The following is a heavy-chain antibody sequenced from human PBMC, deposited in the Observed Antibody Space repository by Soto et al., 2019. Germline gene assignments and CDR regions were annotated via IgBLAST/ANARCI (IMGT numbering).Heavy chain of an antibody. CDR3: ARIESIARNWFDP. CDR2: IDPVDSYA. V-gene: IGHV5-10-1*01. Sequence: PXESLKISCKGSGFSFTNYWISWVRQMPGKGLEWMGNIDPVDSYANYSPSFQGHVTFSVDTSISTAYLQWSSLKASDTAMYFCARIESIARNWFDPWGQGNLVTVSS. D-gene: IGHD6-13*01. J-gene: IGHJ5*02. CDR1: GFSFTNYW.